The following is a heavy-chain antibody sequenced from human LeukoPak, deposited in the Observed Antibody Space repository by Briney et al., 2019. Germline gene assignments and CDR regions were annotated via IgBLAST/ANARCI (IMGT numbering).Heavy chain of an antibody. CDR3: AKVRFLEWPDHGYYGMDV. CDR1: GFTFSSYA. J-gene: IGHJ6*02. CDR2: IGGSGGST. V-gene: IGHV3-23*01. Sequence: GGSLRLSCAASGFTFSSYAMSWVRQAPGEGLEWVSAIGGSGGSTYYADSVKGRFTISRDNSKNTLYLQMNSLRAEDTAVYYCAKVRFLEWPDHGYYGMDVWGQGTTVTVSS. D-gene: IGHD3-3*01.